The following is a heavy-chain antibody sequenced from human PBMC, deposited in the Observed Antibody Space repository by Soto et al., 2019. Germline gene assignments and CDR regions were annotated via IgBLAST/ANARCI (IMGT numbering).Heavy chain of an antibody. CDR3: ARHLGVTHFDY. Sequence: PXESLKLSWKCSGYSFTSYWISLVLQMPGKGLEWMGRIDPSDSYTNYSPSFQGHVTISADKSISTAYLQWSSLKASDTAMYYCARHLGVTHFDYWGQGTLVTVSS. D-gene: IGHD1-26*01. V-gene: IGHV5-10-1*01. CDR2: IDPSDSYT. J-gene: IGHJ4*02. CDR1: GYSFTSYW.